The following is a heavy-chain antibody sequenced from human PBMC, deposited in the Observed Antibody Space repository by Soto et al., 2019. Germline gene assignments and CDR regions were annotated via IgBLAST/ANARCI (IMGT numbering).Heavy chain of an antibody. V-gene: IGHV1-46*01. CDR1: RYTFTSYY. Sequence: ASVEVSCKASRYTFTSYYIHWVRQATGQGLEWMGIINPSGGTTTYAQNFQGRVTMTRDTSTSTAYMELSSLRSEDTAVYYCARGTYYYDSSGYLVSGYWGQGTLVTVS. D-gene: IGHD3-22*01. CDR2: INPSGGTT. J-gene: IGHJ4*02. CDR3: ARGTYYYDSSGYLVSGY.